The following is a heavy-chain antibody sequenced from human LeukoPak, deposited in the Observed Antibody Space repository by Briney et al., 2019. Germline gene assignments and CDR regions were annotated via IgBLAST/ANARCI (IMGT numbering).Heavy chain of an antibody. CDR3: ARGTYYDYVWGSYRSAYFDY. Sequence: SETLSLTCTVSGGSISSYYWSWIRQPPGKGLEWIGYIYYSGSTNYNPSLKSRVTISVDTSKNQFSLKLSSVTAADTAVYYCARGTYYDYVWGSYRSAYFDYWGQGTLVTVSS. CDR2: IYYSGST. CDR1: GGSISSYY. D-gene: IGHD3-16*02. J-gene: IGHJ4*02. V-gene: IGHV4-59*01.